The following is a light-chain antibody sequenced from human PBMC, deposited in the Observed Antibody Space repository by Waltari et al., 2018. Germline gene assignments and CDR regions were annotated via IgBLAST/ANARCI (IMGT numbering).Light chain of an antibody. V-gene: IGKV1-39*01. CDR1: QSIAIY. CDR3: QQSYNSPWA. Sequence: DIQMTQSPSSRSASVGDRVTITCRASQSIAIYLNWYQHKPGKAPKLLIYAASSLQSGVPSRFSGSGSGTDFTLTISSLQPEDFATYSCQQSYNSPWAFGQGTKLEIK. CDR2: AAS. J-gene: IGKJ2*01.